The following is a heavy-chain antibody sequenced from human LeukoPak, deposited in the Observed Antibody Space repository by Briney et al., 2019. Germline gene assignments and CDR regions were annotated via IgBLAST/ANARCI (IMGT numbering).Heavy chain of an antibody. CDR2: INPNTGGT. D-gene: IGHD5-18*01. V-gene: IGHV1-2*02. Sequence: ASVKVSCKASGYTFTDYYMHWVRQAPGQGLEWMGWINPNTGGTSYAQKFQGRVTMTSDTSISTAYMDLSRLRSDDTAVYYCARGPRGYNYGYYYYYYMDVWGKGTTVTVSS. J-gene: IGHJ6*03. CDR3: ARGPRGYNYGYYYYYYMDV. CDR1: GYTFTDYY.